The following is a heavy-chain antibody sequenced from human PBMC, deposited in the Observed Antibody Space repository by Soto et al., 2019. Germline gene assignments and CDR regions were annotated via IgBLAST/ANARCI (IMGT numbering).Heavy chain of an antibody. J-gene: IGHJ6*02. CDR2: ISGSGGST. V-gene: IGHV3-23*01. Sequence: GGSLRLSCAASGFTFSSYAMSWVRQAPGKGLEWVSAISGSGGSTYYADSVKGRFTISRDNSKNTLYLQMNSLRAEDTAVYYCAKTEEVGYPVLYGMDVWGQGTTVTFSS. CDR1: GFTFSSYA. CDR3: AKTEEVGYPVLYGMDV. D-gene: IGHD3-16*02.